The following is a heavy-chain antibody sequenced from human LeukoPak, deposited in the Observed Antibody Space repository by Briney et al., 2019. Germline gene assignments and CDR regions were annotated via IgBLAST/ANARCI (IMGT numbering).Heavy chain of an antibody. CDR1: GGSFSGYY. D-gene: IGHD5-24*01. V-gene: IGHV4-34*01. CDR3: AKGEYHQDGIGENRFDN. J-gene: IGHJ4*02. Sequence: SETLSLTCAVYGGSFSGYYWSWIRQPPGKGLEWIEEINHSGNTNYNPSLKSRVTISVDTSKNQFSLKLSSVTAADTAVYYCAKGEYHQDGIGENRFDNWGQGALVTVSS. CDR2: INHSGNT.